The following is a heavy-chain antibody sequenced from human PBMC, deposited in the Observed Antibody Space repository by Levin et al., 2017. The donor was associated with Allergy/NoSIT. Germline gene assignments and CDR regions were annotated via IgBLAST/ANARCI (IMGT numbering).Heavy chain of an antibody. CDR2: IYYSGST. V-gene: IGHV4-39*01. CDR3: ARQLFRGSAFDI. CDR1: GGSISSSSYY. D-gene: IGHD3-10*01. Sequence: SETLSLTCTVSGGSISSSSYYWGWIRQLPGKGLEWIGSIYYSGSTYYNPSLKSRVTISVDTSKNQFSLKLSSVTAADTAVYYCARQLFRGSAFDIWGQGTMVTVSS. J-gene: IGHJ3*02.